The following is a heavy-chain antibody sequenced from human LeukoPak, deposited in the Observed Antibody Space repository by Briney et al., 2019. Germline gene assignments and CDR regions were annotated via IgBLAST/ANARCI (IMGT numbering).Heavy chain of an antibody. V-gene: IGHV3-53*01. CDR3: ASSSSWYSGLDY. CDR1: GFTFSSYA. J-gene: IGHJ4*02. D-gene: IGHD6-13*01. CDR2: IYGGGST. Sequence: GGSLRLSCAASGFTFSSYAMHWVRQAPGKGLEWVSVIYGGGSTYYADSVKGRFTMSRDNSKNTLYLQMNSLRAEDTAVYYCASSSSWYSGLDYWGQGTLVTVSS.